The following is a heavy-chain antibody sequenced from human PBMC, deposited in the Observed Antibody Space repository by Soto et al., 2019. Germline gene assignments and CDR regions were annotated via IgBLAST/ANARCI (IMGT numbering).Heavy chain of an antibody. V-gene: IGHV3-21*01. CDR2: ISSSSSYI. Sequence: ESGGGLVKPGGSLRLSCAASGFTFSSYSMNWVRQAPGKGLEWVSSISSSSSYIYYADSVKGRFTISRDNAKNSLYLQMNSLRAEDTAVYYCARDDYSNYVPSPTDYWGQGTLVTVSS. CDR1: GFTFSSYS. J-gene: IGHJ4*02. CDR3: ARDDYSNYVPSPTDY. D-gene: IGHD4-4*01.